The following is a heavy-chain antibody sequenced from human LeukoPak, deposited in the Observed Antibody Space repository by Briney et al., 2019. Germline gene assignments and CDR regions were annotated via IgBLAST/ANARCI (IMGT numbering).Heavy chain of an antibody. CDR2: IIPIFGTA. D-gene: IGHD2-8*01. Sequence: ASVKVSCKASGGTFSSYAISWVRQAPGQGLEWMGGIIPIFGTANYAQKFQGRVTITADESTSTAYMELSSLRSEDTAVYYCASREGYCTNGVCYSEPLDYWGQGTLVTVSS. V-gene: IGHV1-69*13. CDR1: GGTFSSYA. J-gene: IGHJ4*02. CDR3: ASREGYCTNGVCYSEPLDY.